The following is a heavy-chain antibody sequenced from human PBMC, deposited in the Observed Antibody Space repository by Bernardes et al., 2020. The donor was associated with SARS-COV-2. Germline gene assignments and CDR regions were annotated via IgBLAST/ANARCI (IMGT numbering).Heavy chain of an antibody. CDR3: AKDSSGATYATEFAY. CDR2: ISSNTATI. Sequence: VGSLRLSCAASGFTFSNCAMSWVRQAPGKGLEWVSSISSNTATIYYADSVKGRFTISRDNSKNTLFLQMNRLRAEDTAVYYCAKDSSGATYATEFAYWGQRNLVTGSS. CDR1: GFTFSNCA. J-gene: IGHJ4*01. D-gene: IGHD3-22*01. V-gene: IGHV3-23*01.